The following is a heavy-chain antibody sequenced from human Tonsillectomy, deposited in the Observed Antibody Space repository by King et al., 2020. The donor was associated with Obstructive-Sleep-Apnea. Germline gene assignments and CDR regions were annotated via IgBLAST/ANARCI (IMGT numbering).Heavy chain of an antibody. CDR1: GGSMSSYY. CDR2: IYYSGST. Sequence: VQLQESGPGLVKPSETLSLTCTVSGGSMSSYYWSWIRQPPGKGLEWIGYIYYSGSTNYNPSLKSRVTISVDTSKNQFSLKLTSVNAADTAVYFCSRNGWEYDNSGYYPDYWGQGTLVVVSS. D-gene: IGHD3-22*01. J-gene: IGHJ4*02. V-gene: IGHV4-59*01. CDR3: SRNGWEYDNSGYYPDY.